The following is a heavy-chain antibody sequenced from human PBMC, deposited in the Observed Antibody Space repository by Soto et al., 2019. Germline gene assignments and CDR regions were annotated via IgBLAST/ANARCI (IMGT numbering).Heavy chain of an antibody. CDR1: GFTVSTYG. CDR3: TAEVASGY. CDR2: ISRDGGTK. V-gene: IGHV3-30*03. Sequence: QVQLVESGGVVVQPGRSLRLSCAVSGFTVSTYGMHWVRQAPGKGLEWVAVISRDGGTKYYADSAKGRFTISKDNSRNTLFLEMNSLRGDDMAVYYCTAEVASGYWGQGTLVTVSS. J-gene: IGHJ4*02. D-gene: IGHD2-21*02.